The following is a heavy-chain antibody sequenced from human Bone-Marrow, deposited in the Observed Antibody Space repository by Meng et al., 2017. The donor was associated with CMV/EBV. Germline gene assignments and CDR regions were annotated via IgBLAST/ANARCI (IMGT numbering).Heavy chain of an antibody. J-gene: IGHJ6*02. CDR3: SMARPGRVWAMDV. CDR2: IYTAGST. CDR1: GITVSSNY. Sequence: GGSLRLSCAASGITVSSNYINWIRQAPGKGLAWVSVIYTAGSTYYTDSMKGRFTVSRDNSKNTVYLQVNTLRAEDTAIYYCSMARPGRVWAMDVCGQGTTVTVSS. V-gene: IGHV3-53*01. D-gene: IGHD1-26*01.